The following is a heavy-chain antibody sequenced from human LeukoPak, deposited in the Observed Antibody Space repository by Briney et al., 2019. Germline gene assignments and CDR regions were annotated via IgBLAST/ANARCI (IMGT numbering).Heavy chain of an antibody. Sequence: GASGKVSCKVSGYTHTELSMHWVRQAPGKWLELMGGFDPEDGETIYAQKFQGRVTMTEDTSTDTAYMELSSLRSEDTAVYYSATDLRWELLNYWGQGTLVTVSS. D-gene: IGHD1-26*01. CDR2: FDPEDGET. CDR1: GYTHTELS. V-gene: IGHV1-24*01. CDR3: ATDLRWELLNY. J-gene: IGHJ4*02.